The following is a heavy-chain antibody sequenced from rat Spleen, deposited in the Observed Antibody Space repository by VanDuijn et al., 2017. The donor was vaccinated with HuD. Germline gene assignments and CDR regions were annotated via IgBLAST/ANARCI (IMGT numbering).Heavy chain of an antibody. CDR1: GFTFSDYG. CDR3: TRLGGKYSNYNSIDY. V-gene: IGHV5-29*01. D-gene: IGHD1-2*01. CDR2: ISFDGSHT. J-gene: IGHJ2*01. Sequence: EVQLVESGGGLVQPGRSLKLSCAASGFTFSDYGVAWVRQAPTTGLEWVATISFDGSHTYYRDSVKGRFTISRDNAENTLYLQMDSLRSEDTATYYCTRLGGKYSNYNSIDYWGQGVMVTVSS.